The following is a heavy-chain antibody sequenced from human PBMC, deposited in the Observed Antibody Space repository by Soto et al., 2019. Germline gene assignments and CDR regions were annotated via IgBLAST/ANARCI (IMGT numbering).Heavy chain of an antibody. CDR1: GFTFSSYG. CDR2: ISYDGSNK. Sequence: QVQLVESGGGVVQPGRSLRLSCAASGFTFSSYGMHWVRHAPGKGLEWVAVISYDGSNKYYADSVKGRFTISRDNSKNTLYLQMNSLRAEDTAVYYCAKDSSSWCVNYYYYGMDVWGQGTTVTVSS. V-gene: IGHV3-30*18. D-gene: IGHD6-13*01. J-gene: IGHJ6*02. CDR3: AKDSSSWCVNYYYYGMDV.